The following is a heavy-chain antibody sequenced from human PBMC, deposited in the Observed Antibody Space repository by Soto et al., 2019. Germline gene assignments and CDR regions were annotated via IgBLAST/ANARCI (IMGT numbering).Heavy chain of an antibody. D-gene: IGHD3-16*01. Sequence: QITLKESGPTLVKSTQTLTLTCTFSGFSLTTSGVGVGWIRQPPGKALEWLALIYWDDDKRYSPSLKSRLTSTKDTSRNPVVYMMTNLEHVDTATYYCLQSLGLWWCDPWGQGTLVTVSS. CDR3: LQSLGLWWCDP. CDR2: IYWDDDK. V-gene: IGHV2-5*02. J-gene: IGHJ5*02. CDR1: GFSLTTSGVG.